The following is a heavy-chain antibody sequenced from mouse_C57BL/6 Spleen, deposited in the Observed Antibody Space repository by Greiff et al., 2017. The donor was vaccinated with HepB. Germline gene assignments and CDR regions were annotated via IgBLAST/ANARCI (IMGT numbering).Heavy chain of an antibody. CDR1: GYSITSGYY. V-gene: IGHV3-6*01. Sequence: EVKLQESGPGLVKPSQSLSLTCSVTGYSITSGYYWNWIRQFPGNKLEWMGYISYDGSNNYNPSLKNRISITRDTSKNQFFLKLNSVTTEDTATYYCARVELDFDVWGTGTTVTVSS. CDR3: ARVELDFDV. J-gene: IGHJ1*03. CDR2: ISYDGSN. D-gene: IGHD4-1*01.